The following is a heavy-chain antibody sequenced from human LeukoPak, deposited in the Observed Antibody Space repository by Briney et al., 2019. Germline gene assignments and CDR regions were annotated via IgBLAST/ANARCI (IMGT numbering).Heavy chain of an antibody. V-gene: IGHV4-39*01. J-gene: IGHJ6*03. CDR2: IYYSGST. CDR1: GGSISSSSYY. CDR3: ARQSGSYGVYYYHMDV. D-gene: IGHD1-26*01. Sequence: PSETLSLTCTVSGGSISSSSYYWGWIRQPPGKGLEWIGNIYYSGSTYYNPSLKSRVTISVDTSKNQFSLKLSSVTAADTAVYYCARQSGSYGVYYYHMDVWGKGTTVTISS.